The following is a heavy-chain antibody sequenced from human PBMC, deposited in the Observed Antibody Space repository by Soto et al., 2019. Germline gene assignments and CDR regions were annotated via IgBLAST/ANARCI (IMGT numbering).Heavy chain of an antibody. CDR3: ANVEPYSSALAVL. Sequence: EVQLLESGGGLVQPGGSLRLSCEASGFTISTYGMSWVRQAPGKGLEWVSGISGGGGSTYYTDSVKGRFTISRDNSKNAVYLQKKSLIAEDTAVYYCANVEPYSSALAVLWCQGTLVTVSS. V-gene: IGHV3-23*01. CDR1: GFTISTYG. J-gene: IGHJ4*02. CDR2: ISGGGGST. D-gene: IGHD6-25*01.